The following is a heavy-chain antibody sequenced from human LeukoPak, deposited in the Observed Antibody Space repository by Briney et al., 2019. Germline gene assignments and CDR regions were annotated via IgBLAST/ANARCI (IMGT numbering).Heavy chain of an antibody. J-gene: IGHJ4*02. CDR3: ARRVAAMYYLDF. CDR1: GGSISSSSYY. Sequence: PSETLSLTCTVSGGSISSSSYYWGWIRQPPGKGLEWIGSIYYSGSTYYNPSLKSRVTISVDTSNNQFSLKLSSVTATDTAVYYCARRVAAMYYLDFWGQGTLVSVSS. D-gene: IGHD6-25*01. V-gene: IGHV4-39*01. CDR2: IYYSGST.